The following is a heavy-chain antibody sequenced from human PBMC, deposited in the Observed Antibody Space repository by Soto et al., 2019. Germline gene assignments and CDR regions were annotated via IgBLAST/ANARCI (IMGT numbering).Heavy chain of an antibody. CDR3: VSQRTTVTNQAYFYX. Sequence: PSETLSLTCTVSGGSVTNISYYWGWIRQSPGKGLELIGSVYYRGRSYYKSSVKSRVTISVDTSKNRFSLSLNSVTASDTAVYLCVSQRTTVTNQAYFYXWGPGALVTVSX. J-gene: IGHJ4*02. D-gene: IGHD4-17*01. CDR2: VYYRGRS. V-gene: IGHV4-39*01. CDR1: GGSVTNISYY.